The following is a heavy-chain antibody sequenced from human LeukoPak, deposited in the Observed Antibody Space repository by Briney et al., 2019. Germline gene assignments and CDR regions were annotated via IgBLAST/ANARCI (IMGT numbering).Heavy chain of an antibody. J-gene: IGHJ4*02. D-gene: IGHD2-21*02. CDR3: ARSLLHCGGDCYSFDY. Sequence: ASAKVSCKASGYTFTSYYMHWVRQAPGQGHEWMGIISPSGGSTSYAQKFQDRVTMTRDTSTSTVYMELSSLRSEDTAVYYCARSLLHCGGDCYSFDYWGQGTLVTVSS. V-gene: IGHV1-46*01. CDR1: GYTFTSYY. CDR2: ISPSGGST.